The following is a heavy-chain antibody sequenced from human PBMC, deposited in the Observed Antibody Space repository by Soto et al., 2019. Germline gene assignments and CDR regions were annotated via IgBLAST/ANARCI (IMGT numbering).Heavy chain of an antibody. V-gene: IGHV4-38-2*01. D-gene: IGHD3-3*01. CDR2: IYHSGST. CDR3: ARGGSITTFITSVFDP. Sequence: SETLSLTCAFSVYSIISGYYCGWIRQPPGKGLEWIGSIYHSGSTYYNPSLKSRVTISVDPSKNQFSLKLSSVTAADTAVYYCARGGSITTFITSVFDPWGQGTLVTVSS. J-gene: IGHJ5*02. CDR1: VYSIISGYY.